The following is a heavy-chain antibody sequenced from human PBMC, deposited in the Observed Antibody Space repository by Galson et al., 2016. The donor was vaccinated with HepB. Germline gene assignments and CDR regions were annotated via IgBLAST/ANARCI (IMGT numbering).Heavy chain of an antibody. CDR2: IYYSGNT. J-gene: IGHJ4*02. CDR3: ARRTLQPSFDY. V-gene: IGHV4-39*02. Sequence: ETLSLTCTVSGDSISIRGYYWAWIRQPPGKGLEWIGSIYYSGNTYNIPSLKTRVSMSVDTSKNHFSLELSSVTAADTAVYYCARRTLQPSFDYWGQGTPVSVSS. CDR1: GDSISIRGYY. D-gene: IGHD1-14*01.